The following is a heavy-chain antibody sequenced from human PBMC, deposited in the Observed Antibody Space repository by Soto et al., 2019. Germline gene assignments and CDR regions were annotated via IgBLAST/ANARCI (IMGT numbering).Heavy chain of an antibody. V-gene: IGHV3-9*01. Sequence: PGGSLRLSCAASGFTFSNAWMSWVRQAPGKGLEWVSGISWNSDNIVYADSVKGRFTISRDNAKNSLYLQMNSLRAEDTALYYCAKDLYSNYGDAFDIWGQGTMVTVSS. CDR1: GFTFSNAW. CDR2: ISWNSDNI. J-gene: IGHJ3*02. D-gene: IGHD4-4*01. CDR3: AKDLYSNYGDAFDI.